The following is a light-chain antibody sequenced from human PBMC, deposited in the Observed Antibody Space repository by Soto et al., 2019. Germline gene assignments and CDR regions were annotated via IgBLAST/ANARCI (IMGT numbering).Light chain of an antibody. V-gene: IGKV3-15*01. CDR3: QQYNSWPRS. CDR1: ESISTN. CDR2: GAS. J-gene: IGKJ2*01. Sequence: RVMTQSPASLSVSPGESAILSCRASESISTNLVWYQQKPGQAPRLLMYGASTRATGTPARFSGSGSGTEFTLTISGLQSDDLGTYFCQQYNSWPRSFGPGTKLEIK.